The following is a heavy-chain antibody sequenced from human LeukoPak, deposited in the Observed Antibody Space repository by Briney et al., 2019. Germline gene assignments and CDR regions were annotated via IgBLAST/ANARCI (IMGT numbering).Heavy chain of an antibody. Sequence: PSETLSLTCTVSGGSISGYYWTWIRQPPGKGLDWIGFVDHTGGTNYNPSLKSRVTISVDTSKNQFSLKLSSVTAADTAVYYCARRMTTVVTLDAFDIWGQGTMVTVSS. J-gene: IGHJ3*02. V-gene: IGHV4-59*08. CDR1: GGSISGYY. CDR3: ARRMTTVVTLDAFDI. D-gene: IGHD4-23*01. CDR2: VDHTGGT.